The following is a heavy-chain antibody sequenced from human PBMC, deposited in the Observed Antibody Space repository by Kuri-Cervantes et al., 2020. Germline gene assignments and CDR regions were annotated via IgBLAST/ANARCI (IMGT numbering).Heavy chain of an antibody. J-gene: IGHJ4*02. D-gene: IGHD5-12*01. CDR2: LYHSGST. CDR1: SYSISSGSY. V-gene: IGHV4-38-2*02. Sequence: SETLSLTCTVSSYSISSGSYWAWIRQSPGKGLQWIGSLYHSGSTYHTPSLKGRVTIAGDASKNQFSLRLSSVTAADTAFYYCARGSSGYTVYWGQGTQVTVSS. CDR3: ARGSSGYTVY.